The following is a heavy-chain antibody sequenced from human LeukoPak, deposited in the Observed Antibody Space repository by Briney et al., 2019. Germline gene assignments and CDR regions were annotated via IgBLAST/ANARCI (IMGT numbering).Heavy chain of an antibody. V-gene: IGHV4-4*07. D-gene: IGHD3-3*01. Sequence: PSETLSLTCTVSGGSISSYYWSWIRQPAGKGLEWIGRIYTSGSTNYNPSLKSRVTMSVDTSKNQFSLKLSSVTAADTAVYYCARGALYDFWSGYSNWFDPWGQGTLVTVSS. CDR3: ARGALYDFWSGYSNWFDP. CDR1: GGSISSYY. CDR2: IYTSGST. J-gene: IGHJ5*02.